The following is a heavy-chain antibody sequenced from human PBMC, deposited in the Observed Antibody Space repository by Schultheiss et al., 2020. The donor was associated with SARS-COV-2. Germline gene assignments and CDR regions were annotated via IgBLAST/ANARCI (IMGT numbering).Heavy chain of an antibody. V-gene: IGHV4-34*01. D-gene: IGHD6-13*01. CDR2: INHSGST. CDR1: GGSFRGYY. Sequence: SETLSLTCAVYGGSFRGYYWTWIRQPPGKGLEWIGEINHSGSTNYNPSLKSRVTISVDTSKNQFSLKLSSVTAADTAVYYCARVKVGYSSSWYPTHYYGMDVWGQGTTVTVSS. CDR3: ARVKVGYSSSWYPTHYYGMDV. J-gene: IGHJ6*02.